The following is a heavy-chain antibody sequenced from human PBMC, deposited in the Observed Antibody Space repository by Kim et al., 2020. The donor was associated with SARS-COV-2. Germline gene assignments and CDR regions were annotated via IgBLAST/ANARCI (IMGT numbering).Heavy chain of an antibody. J-gene: IGHJ4*02. CDR3: AKVLWHISGNPWFDY. V-gene: IGHV3-23*01. D-gene: IGHD6-19*01. Sequence: GGSLRLSCVTSGFSFSTYAVSWVRQAPGKGLEWLSAISGKGDRIYYADSEKGRFTISKDNSKNTLYLQLNNLRVEDTAVYYCAKVLWHISGNPWFDYWGQGTLVTVSS. CDR2: ISGKGDRI. CDR1: GFSFSTYA.